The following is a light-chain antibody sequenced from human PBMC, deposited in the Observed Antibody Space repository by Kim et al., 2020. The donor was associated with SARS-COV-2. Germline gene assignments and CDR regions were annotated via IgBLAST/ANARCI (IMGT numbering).Light chain of an antibody. J-gene: IGLJ3*02. CDR3: SSYTSSSTLV. Sequence: GQSITLPCSGTSSDVGGYNYVSWYQQHPGKAPKLMIYDVSNRPSGVSNRFSGSESGNTASLTISGLQAEDEADYYCSSYTSSSTLVFGGGTQLTVL. CDR2: DVS. CDR1: SSDVGGYNY. V-gene: IGLV2-14*03.